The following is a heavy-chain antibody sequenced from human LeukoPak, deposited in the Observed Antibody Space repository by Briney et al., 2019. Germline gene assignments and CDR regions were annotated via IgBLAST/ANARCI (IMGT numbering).Heavy chain of an antibody. CDR2: IDRDGSRI. Sequence: GGSLRLSCAASGFTFSNAWMHWVRQAPGKGLVWVSRIDRDGSRINYADSVKGRFTISRDNGKNTLFLQMNSLRAEDAAVYYCVRGNDYGGPHYWGQGTLVTVSS. J-gene: IGHJ4*02. CDR3: VRGNDYGGPHY. V-gene: IGHV3-74*01. CDR1: GFTFSNAW. D-gene: IGHD4-23*01.